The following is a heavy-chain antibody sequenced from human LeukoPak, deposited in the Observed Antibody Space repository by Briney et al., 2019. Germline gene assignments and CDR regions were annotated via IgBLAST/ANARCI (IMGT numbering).Heavy chain of an antibody. J-gene: IGHJ4*02. CDR3: AKDDKGMATTRYYFDY. CDR2: ISGSGGST. CDR1: GFTFNIYA. V-gene: IGHV3-23*01. Sequence: GGSLRLSCAASGFTFNIYAMNWVRQAPGKGLEWVSAISGSGGSTYYADSVKGRFTISRGNSKNTLYLQMNSLRAEDTAVYYCAKDDKGMATTRYYFDYWGQGTLVTVSS. D-gene: IGHD5-24*01.